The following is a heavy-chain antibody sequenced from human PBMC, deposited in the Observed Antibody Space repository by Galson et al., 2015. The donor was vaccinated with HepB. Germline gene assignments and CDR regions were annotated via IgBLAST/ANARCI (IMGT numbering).Heavy chain of an antibody. Sequence: SLRLSCAASGFTFSSYDMHWVRQATGKGLEWVSAIGTAGDTYYPGSVKGRFTISRENAKNSLYLQMNSLRAGDMAVYYCARAGGSGSYYFSSWGGMDVWGQGTTVTVSS. CDR3: ARAGGSGSYYFSSWGGMDV. D-gene: IGHD3-10*01. J-gene: IGHJ6*02. CDR1: GFTFSSYD. V-gene: IGHV3-13*01. CDR2: IGTAGDT.